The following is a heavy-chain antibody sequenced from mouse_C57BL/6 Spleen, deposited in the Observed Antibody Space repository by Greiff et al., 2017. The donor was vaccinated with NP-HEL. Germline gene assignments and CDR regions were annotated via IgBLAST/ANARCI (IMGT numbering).Heavy chain of an antibody. Sequence: EVKLMESGGGLVKPGGSLKLSCAASGFTFSSYAMSWVRQTPEKRLEWVATISDGGSYTYYPDNVKGRFTISRDNAKNNLYLQMSHLKSEDTAMYYCARDHGSSGDFDYWGQGTTLTVSS. CDR1: GFTFSSYA. J-gene: IGHJ2*01. CDR2: ISDGGSYT. V-gene: IGHV5-4*01. CDR3: ARDHGSSGDFDY. D-gene: IGHD1-1*01.